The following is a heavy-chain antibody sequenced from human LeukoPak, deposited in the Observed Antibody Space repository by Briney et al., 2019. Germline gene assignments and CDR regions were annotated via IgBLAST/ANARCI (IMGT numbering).Heavy chain of an antibody. V-gene: IGHV3-74*01. CDR3: SPIFYAPGC. D-gene: IGHD5/OR15-5a*01. CDR1: EFAFSSSW. Sequence: GGSLRLSCAASEFAFSSSWMHWVRQAPGRGLVWVTRINEDGTGTSYADPVKGRFTISRDNAKNTLYLQMNSLRVEDTAVYYCSPIFYAPGCWGQGTQVTV. CDR2: INEDGTGT. J-gene: IGHJ4*02.